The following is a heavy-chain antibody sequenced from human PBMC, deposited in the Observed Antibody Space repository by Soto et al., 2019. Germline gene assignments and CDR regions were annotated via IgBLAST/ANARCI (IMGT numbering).Heavy chain of an antibody. D-gene: IGHD3-10*01. CDR1: GYTFTSYA. Sequence: ASLKVSCKASGYTFTSYAMHWVRQAPGQRLEWMGWINAGNGNTKYSQKFQGRVTITRDTSASTAYMELSSLRSEDTAVYYCARTLYYYGSGSYYRYLDYYYYGMNVWGQGTTVTVSS. J-gene: IGHJ6*02. CDR3: ARTLYYYGSGSYYRYLDYYYYGMNV. V-gene: IGHV1-3*01. CDR2: INAGNGNT.